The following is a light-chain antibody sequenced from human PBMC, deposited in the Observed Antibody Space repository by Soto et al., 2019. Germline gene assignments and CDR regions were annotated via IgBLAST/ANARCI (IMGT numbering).Light chain of an antibody. CDR1: QDIGSA. V-gene: IGKV3-15*01. Sequence: EVVLTQSPATLSVSPGDRATLSCRASQDIGSAVAWYHQRSGQAPRLLIFDASIRVPPTPARFSGSVSGTEFTLTISSLESEDFAVYFCQQYGDRPRTFGQGTKVDIK. CDR3: QQYGDRPRT. CDR2: DAS. J-gene: IGKJ1*01.